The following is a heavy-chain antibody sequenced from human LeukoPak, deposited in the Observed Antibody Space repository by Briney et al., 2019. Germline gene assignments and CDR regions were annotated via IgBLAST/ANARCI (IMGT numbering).Heavy chain of an antibody. V-gene: IGHV4-30-2*01. D-gene: IGHD2-2*01. CDR3: ARSYGPYQIDS. Sequence: SETLSLTCAVSDGSISSDAWTWIRKPQGLALEWIGYIYHSGSAYYNPSLKSRVTISLDRSKNQFSLKLSSMTAADTAFYYCARSYGPYQIDSWGQGTLVTVSS. J-gene: IGHJ4*02. CDR1: DGSISSDA. CDR2: IYHSGSA.